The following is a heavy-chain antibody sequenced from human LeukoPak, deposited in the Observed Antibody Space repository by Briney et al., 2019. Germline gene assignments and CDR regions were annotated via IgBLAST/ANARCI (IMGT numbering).Heavy chain of an antibody. CDR1: GGTFSSYA. J-gene: IGHJ6*02. Sequence: SVKVSCKASGGTFSSYAISWVRQAPGQGLEWMGGIIPIFGTANYAQKFQGRVTITADESTSTAYMELSSLRSEDTAVYYCARDPVAVAGLVYYYYGMDVWGQGTTVTDSS. V-gene: IGHV1-69*13. D-gene: IGHD6-19*01. CDR2: IIPIFGTA. CDR3: ARDPVAVAGLVYYYYGMDV.